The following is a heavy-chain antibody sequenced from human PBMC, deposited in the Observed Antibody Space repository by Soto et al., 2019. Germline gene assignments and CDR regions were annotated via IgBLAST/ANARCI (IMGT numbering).Heavy chain of an antibody. CDR1: GGTFSSYA. J-gene: IGHJ6*02. V-gene: IGHV1-69*12. CDR3: AREGTVRLLYYYYGMDV. Sequence: QVQLVQSGAEVKKPGSSVKVSCKASGGTFSSYAISWVRQAPGQGLEWMGGIIPIFGTANYAQKFQGRVTITADESTSQAYMELSSLRSEDTAVYYCAREGTVRLLYYYYGMDVWGQGTTVTVSS. D-gene: IGHD4-17*01. CDR2: IIPIFGTA.